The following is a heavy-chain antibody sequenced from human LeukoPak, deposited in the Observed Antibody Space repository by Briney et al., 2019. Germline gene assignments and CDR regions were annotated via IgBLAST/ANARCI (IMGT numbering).Heavy chain of an antibody. CDR3: AKDHSYGQLFDY. D-gene: IGHD5-18*01. V-gene: IGHV1-69*01. CDR1: GGTFSSYA. CDR2: IIPIFGTA. Sequence: SVKVSCKASGGTFSSYAISWVRQAPGQGLEWMGGIIPIFGTANYAQKFQGRVTITADESTSTAYMELSSLRSEDTAVYYCAKDHSYGQLFDYWGQGTLVTVSS. J-gene: IGHJ4*02.